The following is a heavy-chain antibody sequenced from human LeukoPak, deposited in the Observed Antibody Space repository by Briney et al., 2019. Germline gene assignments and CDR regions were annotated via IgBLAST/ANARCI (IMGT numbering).Heavy chain of an antibody. CDR3: ARVEYGRGDY. CDR2: IYSGGGT. Sequence: GGSLRLSCAASGFTISDNYMSWVRQAPGKGLEWVSLIYSGGGTYYADSVKGRFTISRDSSKNTLYLHMNSLRAEDTAVYYCARVEYGRGDYWGQGTLVTVSS. D-gene: IGHD4/OR15-4a*01. V-gene: IGHV3-66*01. CDR1: GFTISDNY. J-gene: IGHJ4*02.